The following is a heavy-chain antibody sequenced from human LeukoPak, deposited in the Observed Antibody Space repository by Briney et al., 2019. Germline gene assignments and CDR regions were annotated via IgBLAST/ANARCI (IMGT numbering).Heavy chain of an antibody. V-gene: IGHV4-39*01. D-gene: IGHD3-22*01. CDR2: IYYSGST. CDR3: ARYWGPYDNSGAYFDY. CDR1: GDSISSSSYY. J-gene: IGHJ4*02. Sequence: SETLSHTCTVSGDSISSSSYYWVWLRQPPGKGLEWIATIYYSGSTYYNPSLKSRVTISVDTSKNQFSLKLSSVTAADTAMYYCARYWGPYDNSGAYFDYWGQGTLVTVSS.